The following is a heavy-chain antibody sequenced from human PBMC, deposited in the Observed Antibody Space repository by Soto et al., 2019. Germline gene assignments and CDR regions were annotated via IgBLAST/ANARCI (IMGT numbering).Heavy chain of an antibody. CDR2: MQYSGIA. Sequence: QVQLQESGPGLVKPSQTLSLTCTVSGGSISSGAYYWSWIRQHSEKGLEWIGYMQYSGIAYYTPSLTSRVTISVDTSKNQFSLKLSSVTAADTAVYYCARYYFDNSGYSNWFDPWGRGTLVTVSS. J-gene: IGHJ5*02. CDR1: GGSISSGAYY. V-gene: IGHV4-31*03. D-gene: IGHD3-22*01. CDR3: ARYYFDNSGYSNWFDP.